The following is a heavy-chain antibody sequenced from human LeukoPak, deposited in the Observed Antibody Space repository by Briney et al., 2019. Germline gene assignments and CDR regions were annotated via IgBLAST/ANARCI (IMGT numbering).Heavy chain of an antibody. V-gene: IGHV4-39*07. Sequence: SETLSLTCTVSGGSISSSSYYWGWIRQPPGKGLEWIVSIYYSGSTYYNPSLKSRVTISVDTSKNQFSLKLSSVTAADTAVYYCARDYDDSGYLLLDYWGQGTLVTVSS. CDR1: GGSISSSSYY. J-gene: IGHJ4*02. CDR3: ARDYDDSGYLLLDY. CDR2: IYYSGST. D-gene: IGHD3-22*01.